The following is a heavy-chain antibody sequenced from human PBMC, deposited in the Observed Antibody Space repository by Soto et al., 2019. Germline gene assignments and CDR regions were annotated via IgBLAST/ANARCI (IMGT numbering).Heavy chain of an antibody. CDR3: ATSYGSGYRAFDY. D-gene: IGHD3-10*01. V-gene: IGHV1-69*02. J-gene: IGHJ4*02. CDR2: VNPILSLS. Sequence: QVQLVQSGAEVKRPGSSVKVSCKASGDTFSFYSINWVRQAPGLGLEWMGRVNPILSLSNYAQRFQGRVTMTADKXTSTAYTVISSLRSEDTAIYYCATSYGSGYRAFDYWGQGAQVIVSS. CDR1: GDTFSFYS.